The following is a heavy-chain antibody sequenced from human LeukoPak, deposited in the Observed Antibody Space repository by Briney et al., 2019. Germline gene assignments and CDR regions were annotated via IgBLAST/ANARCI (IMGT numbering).Heavy chain of an antibody. D-gene: IGHD6-19*01. J-gene: IGHJ6*02. V-gene: IGHV1-69*13. CDR3: ARAKLRSGPWNYYGMDV. CDR2: IIPIFGTA. Sequence: GASVKVSCKASGGTFSSYAISWVRQAPGQGLEWMGGIIPIFGTANYAQKFQGRVTITADESTSTAYMELSSLRSEDTAVYYCARAKLRSGPWNYYGMDVWGQGTTVTVSS. CDR1: GGTFSSYA.